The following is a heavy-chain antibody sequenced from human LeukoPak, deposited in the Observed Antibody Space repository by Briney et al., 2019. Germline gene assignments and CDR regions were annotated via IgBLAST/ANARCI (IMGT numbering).Heavy chain of an antibody. J-gene: IGHJ6*02. CDR3: ARAQISYGYPKIYYYYYGMDV. CDR2: ISYDGSNK. D-gene: IGHD5-18*01. V-gene: IGHV3-30*04. Sequence: GGSLRLSCAASGFTFSSYAMHWVRQAPGKGLEWVAVISYDGSNKYYADSVKGRFTISRDNSKNTLYLQMNSLRAEDTAVYYCARAQISYGYPKIYYYYYGMDVWAKGPRSPSP. CDR1: GFTFSSYA.